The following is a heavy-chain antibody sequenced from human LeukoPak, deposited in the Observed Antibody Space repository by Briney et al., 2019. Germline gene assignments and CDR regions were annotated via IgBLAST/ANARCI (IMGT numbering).Heavy chain of an antibody. V-gene: IGHV3-30-3*01. D-gene: IGHD2-15*01. CDR1: GFTFSSYA. CDR3: ARDGPAGSAFDI. Sequence: GGSLRLSCAASGFTFSSYAMHWVRQAPGKGLEWVAVISYDGSNKYYADSVKGRFTISRDNSKNTLCLQMNSLRAEDTAVYYCARDGPAGSAFDIWGQGTMVTVSS. J-gene: IGHJ3*02. CDR2: ISYDGSNK.